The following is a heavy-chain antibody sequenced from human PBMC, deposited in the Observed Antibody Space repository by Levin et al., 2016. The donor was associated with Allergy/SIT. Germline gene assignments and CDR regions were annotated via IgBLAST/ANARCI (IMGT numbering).Heavy chain of an antibody. CDR2: IYYSGST. J-gene: IGHJ4*02. D-gene: IGHD6-19*01. V-gene: IGHV4-39*01. Sequence: SETLSLTCTVSGGSISSSSYYWGWIRQPPGKGLEWIGSIYYSGSTYYNPSLKSRVTISVDTSKNQFSLKLSSVTAADTAVYYCARHYQWLPHTLDYWGQGTLVTVVL. CDR1: GGSISSSSYY. CDR3: ARHYQWLPHTLDY.